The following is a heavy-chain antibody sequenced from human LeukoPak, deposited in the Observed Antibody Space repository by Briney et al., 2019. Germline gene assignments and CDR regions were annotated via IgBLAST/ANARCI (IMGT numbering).Heavy chain of an antibody. V-gene: IGHV3-20*04. Sequence: GGSLRLSCAASGFTFDGYGMNWVRQIPGKGLEWVSAINWNGGSTGYADSVKGRFTISRDNAKNSLYLQMNSLRAEDTAVYYCAKMGSDVYYYMDVWGKGTTVTVSS. CDR1: GFTFDGYG. CDR2: INWNGGST. J-gene: IGHJ6*03. CDR3: AKMGSDVYYYMDV. D-gene: IGHD1-26*01.